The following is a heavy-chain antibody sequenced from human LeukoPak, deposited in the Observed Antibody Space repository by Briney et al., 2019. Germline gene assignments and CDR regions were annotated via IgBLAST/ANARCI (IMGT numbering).Heavy chain of an antibody. J-gene: IGHJ4*02. CDR2: IYYSGST. CDR1: GGSISRSRDY. D-gene: IGHD2-15*01. CDR3: ARGDCSGGSCYLFDY. Sequence: SETLSLTCTVSGGSISRSRDYWGWIRQPPGKGLEWIGSIYYSGSTSYNPSLKSRVTISVDTSKNQFSLKLSSVTAADTAVYYCARGDCSGGSCYLFDYWGQGALVTVSS. V-gene: IGHV4-39*01.